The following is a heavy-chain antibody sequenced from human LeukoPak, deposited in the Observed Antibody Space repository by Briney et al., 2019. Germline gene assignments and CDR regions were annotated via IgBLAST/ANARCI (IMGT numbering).Heavy chain of an antibody. V-gene: IGHV3-30*18. CDR3: AKDHIEVATILDY. Sequence: GGSLRLSCAASGFTFSNYGMHWVRQAPGKGLEWVAVVSEGGSNKYYADSVTGRFTISRDNSKNTLCLQMNSLRAEDTAVYYCAKDHIEVATILDYWGQGTLVTVSS. J-gene: IGHJ4*02. CDR1: GFTFSNYG. D-gene: IGHD5-24*01. CDR2: VSEGGSNK.